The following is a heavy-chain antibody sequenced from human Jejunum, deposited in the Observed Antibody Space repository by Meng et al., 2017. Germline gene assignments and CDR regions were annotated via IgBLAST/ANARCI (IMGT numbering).Heavy chain of an antibody. CDR1: GGYTNTDNW. CDR3: VSGEFAMLTRFDF. Sequence: HVLQQVPWPGLVKQPGTLSHTCGVSGGYTNTDNWLHWVRQSPERGLEWSGEIYNSGNTDYKPSHKRRVSMSVDESTNQMSLKLTSVSAADTDVYYCVSGEFAMLTRFDFWGQGTLVTVSS. CDR2: IYNSGNT. J-gene: IGHJ4*02. V-gene: IGHV4-4*03. D-gene: IGHD2-2*01.